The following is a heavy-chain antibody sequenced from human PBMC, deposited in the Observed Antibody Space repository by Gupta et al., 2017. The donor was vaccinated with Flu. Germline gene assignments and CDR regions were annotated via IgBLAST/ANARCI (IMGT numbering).Heavy chain of an antibody. D-gene: IGHD2-2*01. V-gene: IGHV1-69*01. CDR3: ARDRGRYCSSTSCYARGGGEGAGYYYKGMDV. CDR2: IIPIFGTA. Sequence: QLQLVQSGAEVKKPGSSVQVSCKASGGTFSIYAISWVRQAPGQGLEWMGGIIPIFGTANYAQKCQGRVTMTADESTSTADRELSSLRSEETAVYYCARDRGRYCSSTSCYARGGGEGAGYYYKGMDVWGQGTTVTVSS. CDR1: GGTFSIYA. J-gene: IGHJ6*02.